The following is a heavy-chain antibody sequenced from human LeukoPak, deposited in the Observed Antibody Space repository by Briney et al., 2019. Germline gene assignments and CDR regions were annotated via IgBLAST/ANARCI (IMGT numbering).Heavy chain of an antibody. V-gene: IGHV1-69*01. CDR3: ARAHGYCSSTSCQYAYYYYGMDV. CDR2: IIPIFGTA. CDR1: GGTFSSYA. D-gene: IGHD2-2*03. J-gene: IGHJ6*04. Sequence: ASVKVSCKASGGTFSSYAISWVRQAPGQGLEWMGGIIPIFGTANYAQKFQGRVTITADESTSTAYMELSSLRSEDTAVYYCARAHGYCSSTSCQYAYYYYGMDVWGKGTTVTVSS.